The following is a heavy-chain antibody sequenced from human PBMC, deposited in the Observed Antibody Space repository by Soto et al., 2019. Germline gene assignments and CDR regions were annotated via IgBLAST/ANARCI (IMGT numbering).Heavy chain of an antibody. V-gene: IGHV3-23*01. J-gene: IGHJ4*02. Sequence: GGSLRLSCAASGFTFSSYAMSWVRQAPGKGLEWVSAISGSGGSTYYADSVKGRFTISRDNSKNTLYLQMNSLRAEDTAVYYCAKDRIDILTGFGYFDYWGQGTRVTVS. CDR3: AKDRIDILTGFGYFDY. CDR2: ISGSGGST. D-gene: IGHD3-9*01. CDR1: GFTFSSYA.